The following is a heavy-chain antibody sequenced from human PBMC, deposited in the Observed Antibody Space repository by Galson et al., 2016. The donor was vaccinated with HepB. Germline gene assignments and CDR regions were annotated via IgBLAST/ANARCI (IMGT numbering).Heavy chain of an antibody. CDR3: ARDRQFLVSADY. CDR1: GFTFSGYA. V-gene: IGHV3-30-3*01. CDR2: MSFDGSNK. J-gene: IGHJ4*02. Sequence: SLRLSCAASGFTFSGYAMHWVRQAPGKGLEWVAVMSFDGSNKKYADSVKGRFIISRDNSNNTLYLQMNSLRPEDTAVYFCARDRQFLVSADYWGQGTLVTVSS. D-gene: IGHD6-19*01.